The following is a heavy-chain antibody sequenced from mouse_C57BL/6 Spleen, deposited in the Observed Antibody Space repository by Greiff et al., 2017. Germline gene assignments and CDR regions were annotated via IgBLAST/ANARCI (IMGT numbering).Heavy chain of an antibody. Sequence: VQLQQSGAELVRPGTSVKVSCKASGYAFTNYLIEWVKQRPGQGLEWIGVINPGSGGTNYNEKFKGKATLTADKSSSTAYMQLSSLTSEDSAVXFCARSGSNYDFDYWGQGTTLTVSS. J-gene: IGHJ2*01. CDR1: GYAFTNYL. CDR2: INPGSGGT. D-gene: IGHD2-5*01. CDR3: ARSGSNYDFDY. V-gene: IGHV1-54*01.